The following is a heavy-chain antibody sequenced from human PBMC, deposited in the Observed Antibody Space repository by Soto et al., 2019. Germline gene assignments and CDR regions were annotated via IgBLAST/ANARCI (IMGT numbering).Heavy chain of an antibody. D-gene: IGHD3-22*01. Sequence: SVKVSCKASGGTFSSYAISWVRQAPGQGLEWMGGIIPIFGTANYAQKFQGRVTITADESTSTAYMELSSLRSEDTAVYYCARDPPSPYYYDSSGYYQLDYWGQGNLVTVSS. V-gene: IGHV1-69*13. CDR1: GGTFSSYA. CDR2: IIPIFGTA. J-gene: IGHJ4*02. CDR3: ARDPPSPYYYDSSGYYQLDY.